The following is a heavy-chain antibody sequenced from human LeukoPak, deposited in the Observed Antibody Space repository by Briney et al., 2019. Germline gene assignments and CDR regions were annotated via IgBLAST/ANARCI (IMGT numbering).Heavy chain of an antibody. Sequence: SQTLSLTCTVSGGSISSGDYYWSWIRQPPGKGLEWIGYIYYSGSTYYNPSLKSRVTISVDTSKNQFSLKLSSVTAADTAVYYCARSYGSGTFNWFDPWGQGTLVTVSS. CDR3: ARSYGSGTFNWFDP. D-gene: IGHD3-10*01. J-gene: IGHJ5*02. CDR2: IYYSGST. CDR1: GGSISSGDYY. V-gene: IGHV4-30-4*01.